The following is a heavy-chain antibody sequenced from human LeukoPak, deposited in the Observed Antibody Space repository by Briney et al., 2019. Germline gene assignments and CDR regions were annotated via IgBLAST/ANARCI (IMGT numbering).Heavy chain of an antibody. V-gene: IGHV1-2*02. CDR1: GYTFTGYY. CDR2: INPKTGGT. CDR3: TSPAGPDDDFDI. Sequence: ASVKVSCKASGYTFTGYYIHWVRQAPGQGLEWMGWINPKTGGTEYAQNCQDRVTMTRDTSISTAYMELNSLISDDAAVYYCTSPAGPDDDFDIWGQGTMVTVSS. J-gene: IGHJ3*02.